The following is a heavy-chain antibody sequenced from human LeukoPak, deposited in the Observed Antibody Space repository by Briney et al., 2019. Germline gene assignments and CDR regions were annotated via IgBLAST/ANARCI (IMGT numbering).Heavy chain of an antibody. Sequence: GESLRLSCAASGFTFSSYAMSWVRQAPGKGLEWVSTIGVATGTTYYGDSVKGRFTISRDNSKNTLFLQMNSLRAEDTALYYCARTGQFDPWGQGTLVTVSS. CDR1: GFTFSSYA. CDR2: IGVATGTT. V-gene: IGHV3-23*01. CDR3: ARTGQFDP. J-gene: IGHJ5*02. D-gene: IGHD1-14*01.